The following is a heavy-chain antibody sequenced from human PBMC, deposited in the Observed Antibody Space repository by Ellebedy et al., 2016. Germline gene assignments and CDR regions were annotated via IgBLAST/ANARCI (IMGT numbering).Heavy chain of an antibody. CDR2: IYYSGST. CDR3: ARVGDGNCSGGSCYPKSLDY. Sequence: SETLSLTCTVSGGSISSYYWSWIRQPPGKGLEWIGYIYYSGSTNYNPSLKSRVTISVDTSKNQFSLKLSSVTAADTAVYYCARVGDGNCSGGSCYPKSLDYWGQGTLVTVSS. J-gene: IGHJ4*02. D-gene: IGHD2-15*01. V-gene: IGHV4-59*01. CDR1: GGSISSYY.